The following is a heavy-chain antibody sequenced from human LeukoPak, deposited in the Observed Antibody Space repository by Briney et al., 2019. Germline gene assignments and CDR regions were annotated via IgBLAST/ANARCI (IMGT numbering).Heavy chain of an antibody. D-gene: IGHD3-10*01. J-gene: IGHJ4*02. Sequence: ASVKVSCKTSGYTFTNYDINWVRQATGQGLEWMGWMNPNSGNTGYAQKFQGRVTITRDTSISTAYMELSSLRSEDTTVYYCARDGDYYGSGNFDYWGQGTLVTVSS. CDR3: ARDGDYYGSGNFDY. CDR1: GYTFTNYD. CDR2: MNPNSGNT. V-gene: IGHV1-8*03.